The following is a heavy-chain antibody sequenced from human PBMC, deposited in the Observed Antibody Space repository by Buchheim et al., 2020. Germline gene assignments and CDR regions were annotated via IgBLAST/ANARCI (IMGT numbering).Heavy chain of an antibody. D-gene: IGHD6-13*01. V-gene: IGHV3-11*01. CDR3: ARSPNGEYSSSSGAIYYYFYGMDV. CDR1: GFTFSDYY. CDR2: ISSSGRTI. J-gene: IGHJ6*02. Sequence: QVQLVESGGGLVKPGGSLRLSCAASGFTFSDYYMSWIRQAPGKGLEWVSYISSSGRTIYYADSVRGRFTISRDNAKNYLFLQMNSLRAEDTAVYYCARSPNGEYSSSSGAIYYYFYGMDVWGHGTT.